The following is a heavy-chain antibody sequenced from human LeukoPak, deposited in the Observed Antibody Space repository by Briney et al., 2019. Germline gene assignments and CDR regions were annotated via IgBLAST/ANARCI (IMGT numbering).Heavy chain of an antibody. V-gene: IGHV4-34*01. D-gene: IGHD3-22*01. Sequence: SETLSLTCAVYGGSFSGYYWSWIRQPPGKGLEWIGEINHSGSTNYNPSLKSRVTISVDTSKNQFSLKLTSVTAADTAVYYCASISSDSSGYYLIDYWGQGTLVTVSS. J-gene: IGHJ4*02. CDR1: GGSFSGYY. CDR3: ASISSDSSGYYLIDY. CDR2: INHSGST.